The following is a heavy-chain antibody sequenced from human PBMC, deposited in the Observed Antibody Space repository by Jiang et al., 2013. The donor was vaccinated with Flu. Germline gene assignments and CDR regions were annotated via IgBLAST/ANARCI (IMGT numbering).Heavy chain of an antibody. CDR3: AARSGSGRDY. J-gene: IGHJ4*02. D-gene: IGHD1-26*01. V-gene: IGHV1-69*02. Sequence: GAEMKKPGSSVRVSCEASGGAFSTHTFHWVRQAPGQGLEWLGRVIPVFDLTHYAQKYQGRVTITADASTTTTYLALSGLRFEDTALYYCAARSGSGRDYWGQGTLVTVSS. CDR1: GGAFSTHT. CDR2: VIPVFDLT.